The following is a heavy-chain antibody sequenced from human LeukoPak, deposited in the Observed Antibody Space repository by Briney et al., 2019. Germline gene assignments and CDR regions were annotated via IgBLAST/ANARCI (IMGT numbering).Heavy chain of an antibody. Sequence: ASVKVSCKVSGYTLTELSMHWVRQAPGKGLEWMGGFDPEDGETIYAQKFQGRVTMTEDTSTDTAYMELSSLRSEDTAVYYCATVKKRKIVATTFDYWGQGTLVTVSS. CDR2: FDPEDGET. V-gene: IGHV1-24*01. CDR1: GYTLTELS. J-gene: IGHJ4*02. D-gene: IGHD5-12*01. CDR3: ATVKKRKIVATTFDY.